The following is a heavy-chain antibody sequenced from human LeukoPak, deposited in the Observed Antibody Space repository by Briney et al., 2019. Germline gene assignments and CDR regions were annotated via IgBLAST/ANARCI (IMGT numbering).Heavy chain of an antibody. J-gene: IGHJ1*01. CDR3: AKSFFTISEYFQH. D-gene: IGHD3-9*01. CDR1: GVTFSSYA. Sequence: GGSLRLSCVASGVTFSSYAMSWVRQAPGKGLEWVSAIGARGDDTYHADSVKGRFTISRDNSKNTLYLQMNSLRAEDTAVYYCAKSFFTISEYFQHWGQGTLVTVSS. V-gene: IGHV3-23*01. CDR2: IGARGDDT.